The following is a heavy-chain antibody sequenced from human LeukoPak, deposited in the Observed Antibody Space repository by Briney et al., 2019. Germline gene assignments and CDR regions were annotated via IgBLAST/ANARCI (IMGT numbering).Heavy chain of an antibody. CDR3: ARLVVPAAIFDYYYYMDV. CDR2: ISAYNGNT. V-gene: IGHV1-18*01. J-gene: IGHJ6*03. Sequence: SVKVSCKASGYTFTSYGISWVRQAPGQGLEWMGWISAYNGNTNYAQKLQGRVTMTTDTSTSTAYMELRSLRSDDTAVYYCARLVVPAAIFDYYYYMDVWGKGTTVPVSS. D-gene: IGHD2-2*01. CDR1: GYTFTSYG.